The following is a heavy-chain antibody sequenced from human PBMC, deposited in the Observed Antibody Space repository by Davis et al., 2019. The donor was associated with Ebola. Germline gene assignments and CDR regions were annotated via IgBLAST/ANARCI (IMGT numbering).Heavy chain of an antibody. CDR1: RFTFSSYE. Sequence: GGSLRLSCAASRFTFSSYEMNWVRQAPGKGLEWVSYISSSGSTIYYADSVKGRFTISRDNAKNSLYLQMNSLRAEDTAVYYCAKPLPRLYGMDVWGQGTTVTVSS. V-gene: IGHV3-48*03. CDR2: ISSSGSTI. CDR3: AKPLPRLYGMDV. J-gene: IGHJ6*02.